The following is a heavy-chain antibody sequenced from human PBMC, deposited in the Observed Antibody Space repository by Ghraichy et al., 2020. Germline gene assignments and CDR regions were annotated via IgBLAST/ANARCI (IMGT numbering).Heavy chain of an antibody. CDR1: GDSVSSNSVA. CDR3: ARGRNSAFDI. Sequence: SQTLSLICAISGDSVSSNSVAWNWIRQSPSRGLEWLGRTYYTSKWYNDYAISVKGRITINPDTSENQFSLQLSSVIPEDTAIYYCARGRNSAFDIWAQGTMVIVSS. V-gene: IGHV6-1*01. J-gene: IGHJ3*02. D-gene: IGHD4-23*01. CDR2: TYYTSKWYN.